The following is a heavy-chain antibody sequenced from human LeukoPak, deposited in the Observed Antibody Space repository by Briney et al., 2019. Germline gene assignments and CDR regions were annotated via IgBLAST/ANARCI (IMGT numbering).Heavy chain of an antibody. CDR3: ASCSGVCYNGFDY. D-gene: IGHD2-8*01. J-gene: IGHJ4*02. CDR2: IYPGDSDT. V-gene: IGHV5-51*01. Sequence: GESLKISCKGSGYTFTNFWIGWVRQMPGKGLEWMGRIYPGDSDTRYSPSLQGQVTISADKSISTAYLQWSSLKASDTGMYYCASCSGVCYNGFDYWGQGTLVTVSS. CDR1: GYTFTNFW.